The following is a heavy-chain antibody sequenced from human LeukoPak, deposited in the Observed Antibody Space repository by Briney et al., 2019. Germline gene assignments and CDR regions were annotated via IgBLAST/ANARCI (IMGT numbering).Heavy chain of an antibody. CDR3: ARLYSRGVYGSGRGYYYFMDV. Sequence: PSETLSLTCPVSGGSISSYYWSWIRQPPGKGLEWIGYIYYSGSTNYNPSLKSRVTISVDTSKNQFSLKLSSVTAADTAVYYCARLYSRGVYGSGRGYYYFMDVWGKGTTDTISS. CDR2: IYYSGST. D-gene: IGHD3-10*01. CDR1: GGSISSYY. V-gene: IGHV4-59*12. J-gene: IGHJ6*03.